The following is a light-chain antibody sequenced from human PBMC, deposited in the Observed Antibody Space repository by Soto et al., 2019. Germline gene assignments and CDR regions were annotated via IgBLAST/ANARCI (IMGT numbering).Light chain of an antibody. V-gene: IGKV3-20*01. Sequence: EIVLTQSPGTLSLSPVERATLSCRASQSVSSRSLAWYQQKPGQAPRLLIYAASSRATGIPDRFSGSGSGTDFTLTISRLEPEDFAVYYCQQYGTSWWTFGQGTKVGIK. CDR3: QQYGTSWWT. J-gene: IGKJ1*01. CDR1: QSVSSRS. CDR2: AAS.